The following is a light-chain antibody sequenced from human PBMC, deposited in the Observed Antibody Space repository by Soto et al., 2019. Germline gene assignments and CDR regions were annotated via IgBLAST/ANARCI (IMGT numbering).Light chain of an antibody. CDR3: HQYGSSRWT. V-gene: IGKV3-20*01. CDR1: QSVSSSY. CDR2: GAS. Sequence: EIVLTQSPGTLSLSPGERDTLSCRASQSVSSSYLAWYQQKPGQAPRLLIYGASSRATGIPDRFSGSGSGTDFTLTISRLEPEDFAVYYCHQYGSSRWTFGQGTKVEIK. J-gene: IGKJ1*01.